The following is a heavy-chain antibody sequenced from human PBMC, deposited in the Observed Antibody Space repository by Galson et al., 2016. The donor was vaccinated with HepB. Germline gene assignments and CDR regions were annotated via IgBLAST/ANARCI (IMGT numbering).Heavy chain of an antibody. J-gene: IGHJ3*01. V-gene: IGHV6-1*01. CDR1: GDSVSNNTVT. CDR3: ARANDVVGGFLL. CDR2: TYYRSWWST. D-gene: IGHD2-15*01. Sequence: CAISGDSVSNNTVTWNWIRQSPSRGLEWLGRTYYRSWWSTDYAPSVKSRITINPDTSKNQFSLQLDSVSPDDTAIYFCARANDVVGGFLLWVQGTVVSVSS.